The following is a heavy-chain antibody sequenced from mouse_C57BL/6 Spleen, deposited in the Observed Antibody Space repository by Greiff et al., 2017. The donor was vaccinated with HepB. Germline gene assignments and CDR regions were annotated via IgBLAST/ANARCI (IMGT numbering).Heavy chain of an antibody. J-gene: IGHJ2*01. Sequence: QVQLKQSGPELVKPGASVKISCKASGYAFSSSWMNWVKQRPGKGLEWIGRIYPGDGDTNYNGKFKGKATLTADKSSSTAYMQLSSLTSEDSAVYFCARGYYDRPGYFDYWGQGTTLTVSS. V-gene: IGHV1-82*01. D-gene: IGHD2-4*01. CDR1: GYAFSSSW. CDR3: ARGYYDRPGYFDY. CDR2: IYPGDGDT.